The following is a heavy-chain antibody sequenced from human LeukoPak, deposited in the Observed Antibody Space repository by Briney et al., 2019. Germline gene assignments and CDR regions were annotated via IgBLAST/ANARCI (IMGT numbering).Heavy chain of an antibody. D-gene: IGHD4/OR15-4a*01. V-gene: IGHV1-18*01. CDR3: ARGANYRSLAFDI. CDR2: ISAYNGNT. Sequence: GASVTVSCKASGYTFISYGISWVRQAPGQGLGWMGWISAYNGNTNYAQKLQGRVTMTTDTSTSTAYMELRSLRSDDTAVYYCARGANYRSLAFDIWGQGTMVTVSS. CDR1: GYTFISYG. J-gene: IGHJ3*02.